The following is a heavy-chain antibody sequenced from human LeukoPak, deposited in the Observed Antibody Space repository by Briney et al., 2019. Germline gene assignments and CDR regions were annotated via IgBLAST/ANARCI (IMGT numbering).Heavy chain of an antibody. J-gene: IGHJ6*03. Sequence: PSETLSLTCTVSGYSISSGYYWGWIRQPPGKGLEWIGEIYHSGSTNYNPSLKSRVTISVDKSKNQFSLKLSSVTAADTAVYYCARENYYDSSGRGDYYYYMDVWGKGTTVTVSS. CDR1: GYSISSGYY. D-gene: IGHD3-22*01. CDR3: ARENYYDSSGRGDYYYYMDV. CDR2: IYHSGST. V-gene: IGHV4-38-2*02.